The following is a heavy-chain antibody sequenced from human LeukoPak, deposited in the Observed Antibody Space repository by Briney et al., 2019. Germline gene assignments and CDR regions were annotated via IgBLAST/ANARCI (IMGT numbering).Heavy chain of an antibody. V-gene: IGHV4-34*01. D-gene: IGHD3-3*01. J-gene: IGHJ5*02. CDR1: GGSFSGYY. CDR3: ARGSPLTIFGVVRLKNWFDP. CDR2: INHSGTT. Sequence: SQTLSLTCAVYGGSFSGYYSSWIRQPPGNGLEWIGEINHSGTTNYHPSLKSRVPISVDTSKNQFSQKLSSVTAADTAVYYCARGSPLTIFGVVRLKNWFDPWGRGTLVTVSS.